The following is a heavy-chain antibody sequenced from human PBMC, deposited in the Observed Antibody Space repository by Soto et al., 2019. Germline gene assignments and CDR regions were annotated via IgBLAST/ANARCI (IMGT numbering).Heavy chain of an antibody. J-gene: IGHJ4*02. CDR2: IYASGKT. D-gene: IGHD2-15*01. CDR3: ARDGGFMG. Sequence: EVQLVETGGGLIQPGGSLRLSCAASGFIVSGNHLSWVRQAPGKGLEWVSVIYASGKTYYADSVKGRFTMSRNKSKNTVDFQTNSLRVDDTSADYCARDGGFMGWGQGTLVAFSS. V-gene: IGHV3-53*02. CDR1: GFIVSGNH.